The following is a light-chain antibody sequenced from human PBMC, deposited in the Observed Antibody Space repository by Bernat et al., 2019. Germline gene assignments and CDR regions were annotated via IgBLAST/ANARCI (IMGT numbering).Light chain of an antibody. J-gene: IGKJ2*01. CDR3: QQYDNTPPAYT. Sequence: EIVLTQSPGTLSLSPGERATLSCRASQSIIGSYLAWYQQKPGQAPRLLIYGASSRATGIPDRFSGSGSGTDFTLTISRLEPEDIAVYYWQQYDNTPPAYTLGQWTKQEVK. CDR2: GAS. CDR1: QSIIGSY. V-gene: IGKV3-20*01.